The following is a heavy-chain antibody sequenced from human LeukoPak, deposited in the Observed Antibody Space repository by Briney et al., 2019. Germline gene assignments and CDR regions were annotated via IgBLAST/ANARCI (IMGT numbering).Heavy chain of an antibody. V-gene: IGHV3-23*01. Sequence: GGSLRLSCAASGFTFSGYAMSWVRQAPGKGLEWVSAISGSGGSTYYADSVKGRFTISRDNSKNTLYLQMNSLRAEDTAVYYCAKDHTPISNYDSYGMDVWGQGTTVTVSS. D-gene: IGHD2-15*01. CDR1: GFTFSGYA. CDR3: AKDHTPISNYDSYGMDV. CDR2: ISGSGGST. J-gene: IGHJ6*02.